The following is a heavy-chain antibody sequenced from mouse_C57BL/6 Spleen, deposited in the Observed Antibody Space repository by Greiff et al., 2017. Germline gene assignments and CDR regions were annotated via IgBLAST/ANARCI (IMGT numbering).Heavy chain of an antibody. V-gene: IGHV5-4*03. J-gene: IGHJ2*01. D-gene: IGHD2-1*01. CDR3: ARGNH. Sequence: EVMLVESGGGLVKPGGSLKLSCAASGFTFSSYAMSWVRQTPEKRLEWVATISDGGSYTYYPDNVKGRFTISRDNAKNNLYLQMSHLKSEDTAMYYCARGNHWGQGTTLTVSS. CDR1: GFTFSSYA. CDR2: ISDGGSYT.